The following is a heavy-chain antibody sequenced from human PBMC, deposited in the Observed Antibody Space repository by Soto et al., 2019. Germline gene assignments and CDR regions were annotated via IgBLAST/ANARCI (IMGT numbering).Heavy chain of an antibody. Sequence: EVQLVQSGAEVKKPGESLKISCKGSGYSFTSYWIGWVRQMPGKGLEWMGIIYPGDSDTRYSPSFQGQVTISADKSISTAYLQWSSLKASDTAMYYCARLVDIVATDPTKYYYYYMDVWGKGTTVTVSS. J-gene: IGHJ6*03. CDR2: IYPGDSDT. CDR3: ARLVDIVATDPTKYYYYYMDV. CDR1: GYSFTSYW. V-gene: IGHV5-51*03. D-gene: IGHD5-12*01.